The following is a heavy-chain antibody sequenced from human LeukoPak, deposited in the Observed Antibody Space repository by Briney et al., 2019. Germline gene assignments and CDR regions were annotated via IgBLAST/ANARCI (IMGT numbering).Heavy chain of an antibody. CDR3: AIGIAAGVNWFDP. D-gene: IGHD1-14*01. J-gene: IGHJ5*02. CDR2: IYYSGST. V-gene: IGHV4-39*07. CDR1: DGSISSSLYY. Sequence: SETLSLTCTVSDGSISSSLYYWGWIRQPPGKGLEWIGIIYYSGSTYYNPSLKSRVTISVETSKNQFSLKLSSVTAADTAVYYCAIGIAAGVNWFDPWGQGTLVTVSS.